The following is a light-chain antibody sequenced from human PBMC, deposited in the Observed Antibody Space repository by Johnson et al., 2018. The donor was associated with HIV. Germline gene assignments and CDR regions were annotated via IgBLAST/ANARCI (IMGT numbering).Light chain of an antibody. V-gene: IGLV1-51*01. CDR3: GTWDSSLSAGF. CDR2: DNN. J-gene: IGLJ1*01. CDR1: SSNIGNNY. Sequence: QSVLTQPPSVSAAPGQKVTISCSGSSSNIGNNYVSWYQQLPGTAPKLLIYDNNKRPSGIPDRFSGSKSGTSATSGITGLQTGDEADYYCGTWDSSLSAGFCGTGTKVIV.